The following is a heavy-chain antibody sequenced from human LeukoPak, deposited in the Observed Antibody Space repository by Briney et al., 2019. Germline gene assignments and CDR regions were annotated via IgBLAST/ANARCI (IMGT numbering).Heavy chain of an antibody. CDR2: IYYSGNS. J-gene: IGHJ5*02. CDR1: GGSISGDGQY. CDR3: ARVIVSYRYDANWFDP. V-gene: IGHV4-31*03. D-gene: IGHD4/OR15-4a*01. Sequence: PSQTLSLTRTVSGGSISGDGQYWSWIRQHPGKGLEWIGYIYYSGNSYYNPSLKSRVTISADTSENQFSLQLNSVTAADTAVYYCARVIVSYRYDANWFDPWGQGTLVTVSS.